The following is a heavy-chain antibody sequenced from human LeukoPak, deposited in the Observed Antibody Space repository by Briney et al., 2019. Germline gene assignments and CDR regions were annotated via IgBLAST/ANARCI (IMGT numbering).Heavy chain of an antibody. CDR3: ARHSSSWSPNPDY. Sequence: SETLSLTCDVFGGSFSGYYWGWIRQPPGKGLEWIGTVYYSGSTYYIPSLRGRLTISLDTSKNQFSLRLSSVTAADTAVYYCARHSSSWSPNPDYWGQGTLVTVSS. CDR1: GGSFSGYY. CDR2: VYYSGST. V-gene: IGHV4-39*01. J-gene: IGHJ4*02. D-gene: IGHD6-13*01.